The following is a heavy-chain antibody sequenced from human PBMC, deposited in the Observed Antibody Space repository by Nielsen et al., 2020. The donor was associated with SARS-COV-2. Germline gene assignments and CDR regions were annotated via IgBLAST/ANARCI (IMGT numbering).Heavy chain of an antibody. J-gene: IGHJ4*02. CDR2: IYPGDSDT. V-gene: IGHV5-51*01. D-gene: IGHD2-2*01. Sequence: GASLRLSCKGSGYSFTSYWIGWVRQMPGKGLEWMGIIYPGDSDTRYSPSFQGQVTISADKSISTAYLQWSSLKASDTAMYYCARAMYCSSTSCYEWSPYLDYWGQGTLVTVSS. CDR1: GYSFTSYW. CDR3: ARAMYCSSTSCYEWSPYLDY.